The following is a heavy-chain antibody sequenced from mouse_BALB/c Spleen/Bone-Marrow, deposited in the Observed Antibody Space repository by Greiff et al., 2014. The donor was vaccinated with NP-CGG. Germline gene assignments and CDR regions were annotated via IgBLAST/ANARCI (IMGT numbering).Heavy chain of an antibody. CDR3: VRYYGSSYYYAMDY. V-gene: IGHV10-1*02. CDR1: GFTFNTYA. Sequence: SGGGLVQPKGSLKLSCAASGFTFNTYAMNWVRQAPGKGLEWVARIRSKSNNYATYYADSVKDRFTISRDDSQSMLYLQMNNLKTEDTAMYYCVRYYGSSYYYAMDYWGQGTSVTVSS. J-gene: IGHJ4*01. D-gene: IGHD1-1*01. CDR2: IRSKSNNYAT.